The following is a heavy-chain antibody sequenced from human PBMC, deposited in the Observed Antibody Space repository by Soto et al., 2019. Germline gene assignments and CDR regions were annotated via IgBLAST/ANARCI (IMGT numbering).Heavy chain of an antibody. D-gene: IGHD5-18*01. J-gene: IGHJ6*02. Sequence: PSETLSLTCAVYGGSFSGYYWSWIRQPPGKGLEWIGEINHSGSTNYNPSLKSRVTISVDTSKNQFSLKLSSVTAADTAVYYCARQGGGGYGYGYYYYYGMDVWGQGTTVTVSS. CDR2: INHSGST. V-gene: IGHV4-34*01. CDR3: ARQGGGGYGYGYYYYYGMDV. CDR1: GGSFSGYY.